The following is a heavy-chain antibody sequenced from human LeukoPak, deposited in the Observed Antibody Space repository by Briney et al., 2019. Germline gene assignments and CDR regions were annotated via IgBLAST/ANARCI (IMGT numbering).Heavy chain of an antibody. J-gene: IGHJ4*02. V-gene: IGHV4-34*01. CDR1: GGSFSGYY. CDR2: INHSGST. CDR3: ARGRYSSSWYW. D-gene: IGHD6-13*01. Sequence: SETLSLTCAVYGGSFSGYYWSWIRQPPGEGLEWIGEINHSGSTNYNPSLKSRVTISVDTSKNQFSLKLSSVTAADTAVYYCARGRYSSSWYWWGQGTLVTVSS.